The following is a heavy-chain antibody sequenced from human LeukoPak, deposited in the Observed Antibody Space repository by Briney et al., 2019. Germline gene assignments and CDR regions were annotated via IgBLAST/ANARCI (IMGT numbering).Heavy chain of an antibody. Sequence: ASVKVSCKASGYTFTGYYMHWVRQAPGQGLEWMGWINPNSGGTNYAQKFQGWVTMTRDTSISTAYMELSRLRSDDTAVYYCARAYYYDSSGPISPLAYFDYWGQGTLVTVSS. D-gene: IGHD3-22*01. V-gene: IGHV1-2*04. CDR1: GYTFTGYY. CDR3: ARAYYYDSSGPISPLAYFDY. CDR2: INPNSGGT. J-gene: IGHJ4*02.